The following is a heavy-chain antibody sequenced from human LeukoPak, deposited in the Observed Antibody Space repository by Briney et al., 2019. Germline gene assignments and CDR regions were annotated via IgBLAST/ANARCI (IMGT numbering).Heavy chain of an antibody. V-gene: IGHV3-21*01. CDR2: ISSSSYI. CDR3: ARVAVAGTGYFDY. D-gene: IGHD6-19*01. J-gene: IGHJ4*02. CDR1: GFTFSSYS. Sequence: GGSLRLSCAASGFTFSSYSMNWVRQAPGKGLEWVSSISSSSYIYYADSVKGRFTISRDNAKNSLYLQMNSLRAEDTAVYYCARVAVAGTGYFDYWGQGTLVTVSS.